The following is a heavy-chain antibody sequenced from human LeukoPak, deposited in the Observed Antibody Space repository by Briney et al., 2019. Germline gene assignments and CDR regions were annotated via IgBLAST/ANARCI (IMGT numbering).Heavy chain of an antibody. V-gene: IGHV4-59*08. Sequence: PSETLSLTCTVSGGSISSYYWSWLRQPPGKGLEWIGYIYYSGSTNYNPSLKSRVTISVDTSKNQFSLKLSSVTAADTAVYYCARRQRRGYSYGYFDYWGQGTLVTVSS. CDR3: ARRQRRGYSYGYFDY. CDR1: GGSISSYY. J-gene: IGHJ4*02. D-gene: IGHD5-18*01. CDR2: IYYSGST.